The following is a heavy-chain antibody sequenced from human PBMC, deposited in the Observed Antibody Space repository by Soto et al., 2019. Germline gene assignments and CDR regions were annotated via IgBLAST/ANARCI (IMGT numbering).Heavy chain of an antibody. J-gene: IGHJ6*02. V-gene: IGHV4-34*01. CDR2: INHSGST. D-gene: IGHD6-13*01. CDR3: ARDNRVNIAAAGRYYYYYGMDV. Sequence: PSETLSLTCAVYGGSFSGYYWSWIRQPPGKGLEWIGEINHSGSTNYNPPLKSRVTISVDTSKNQFSLKLSSVTAADTAVYYCARDNRVNIAAAGRYYYYYGMDVWGQGTTVTVSS. CDR1: GGSFSGYY.